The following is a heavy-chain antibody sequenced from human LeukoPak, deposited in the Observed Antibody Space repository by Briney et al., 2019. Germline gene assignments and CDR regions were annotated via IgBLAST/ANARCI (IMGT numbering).Heavy chain of an antibody. Sequence: GASVKVSCKASGYTFSNYVISWVPQAPGQGLEWMGWISAYNGNTNYAQKFQGRVTMTTGTSTSTAYMELRSLRFDDTAVYYCARDEYGDYQRYWGQGTLVTVSS. D-gene: IGHD4-17*01. J-gene: IGHJ4*02. V-gene: IGHV1-18*01. CDR2: ISAYNGNT. CDR3: ARDEYGDYQRY. CDR1: GYTFSNYV.